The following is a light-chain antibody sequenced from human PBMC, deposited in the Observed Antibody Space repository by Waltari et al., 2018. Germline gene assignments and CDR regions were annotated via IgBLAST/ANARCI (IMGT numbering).Light chain of an antibody. CDR3: SSYTSSSTVV. Sequence: QSALTQPASVSGSLGQSITISCTGTSSDVGGYNSVPWYQQHPGKAPKLMIYDVSNRPSGVSNRFSGSKSGNTASLTISGLQAEDEADYYCSSYTSSSTVVFGGGTKLTVL. J-gene: IGLJ2*01. CDR2: DVS. V-gene: IGLV2-14*03. CDR1: SSDVGGYNS.